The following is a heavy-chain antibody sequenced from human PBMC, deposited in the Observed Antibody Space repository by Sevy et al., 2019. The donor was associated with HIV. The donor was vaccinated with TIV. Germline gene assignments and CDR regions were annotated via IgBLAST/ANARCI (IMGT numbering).Heavy chain of an antibody. CDR2: ISYDGSNK. D-gene: IGHD5-12*01. CDR1: GFRFINHA. V-gene: IGHV3-30*04. Sequence: GGSLRLSCAASGFRFINHAIHWVRQAPGKGLEWVAVISYDGSNKYYADSVKGRFTISRDTFKSTLYLEMDSLRGDDTAVYYCARDLYSGYADYYYYGMDVWGQGTTVTVSS. J-gene: IGHJ6*02. CDR3: ARDLYSGYADYYYYGMDV.